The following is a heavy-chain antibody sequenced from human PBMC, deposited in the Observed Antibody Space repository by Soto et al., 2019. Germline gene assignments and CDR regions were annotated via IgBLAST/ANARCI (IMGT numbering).Heavy chain of an antibody. CDR3: ARGRGNSAVITTFDY. V-gene: IGHV1-69*13. CDR1: GCVFSSFG. D-gene: IGHD3-16*01. Sequence: SVKVSCKSSGCVFSSFGLSWVRQAPGQGLEWMGGIIPIFGSANYAQKFQGRVTITADDSTSTVYMELSSLRSEDTALYYCARGRGNSAVITTFDYWGQGTLVTVSS. J-gene: IGHJ4*02. CDR2: IIPIFGSA.